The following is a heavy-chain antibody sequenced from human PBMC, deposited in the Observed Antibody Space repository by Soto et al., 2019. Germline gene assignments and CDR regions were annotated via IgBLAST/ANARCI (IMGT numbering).Heavy chain of an antibody. D-gene: IGHD6-13*01. Sequence: PSETLSLTCTVSGGSISSGGYYWSWIRQHPGKGLEWIGYIYYSGSTYYNPSLKSRVTISVDTSKNQFSLKLSSVTAADTAVYYCAREPTHSSSWFGNFYFDYWGQGTLVTVSS. CDR1: GGSISSGGYY. J-gene: IGHJ4*02. V-gene: IGHV4-31*03. CDR2: IYYSGST. CDR3: AREPTHSSSWFGNFYFDY.